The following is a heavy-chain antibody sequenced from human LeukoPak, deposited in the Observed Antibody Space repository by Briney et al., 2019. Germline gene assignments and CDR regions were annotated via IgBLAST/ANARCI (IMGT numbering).Heavy chain of an antibody. CDR3: ARDPVLRLDL. V-gene: IGHV3-33*01. CDR2: IWYDGSNE. CDR1: GFALNNYA. J-gene: IGHJ4*02. D-gene: IGHD3-3*01. Sequence: GRSQRLSCAASGFALNNYAMHWVRQAPGKGLEWVAVIWYDGSNEYYSDSVKGRFAISRDISKNTLYLQMNSLRAEDTAVYFCARDPVLRLDLWGQGTLLSVS.